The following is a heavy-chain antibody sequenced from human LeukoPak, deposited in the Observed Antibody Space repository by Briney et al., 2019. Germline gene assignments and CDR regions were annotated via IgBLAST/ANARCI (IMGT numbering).Heavy chain of an antibody. CDR3: ARQIFISRTTYYYYYMDV. J-gene: IGHJ6*03. Sequence: SETLSLTCTVSGGSISSYYWSWIRQPAGEGLEWIGRIYISGSTNYNPSLKSRVTISVDTSKNQFSLQLSSVPAADTAVYYCARQIFISRTTYYYYYMDVWGKGTTVAVSS. CDR1: GGSISSYY. D-gene: IGHD2-2*01. CDR2: IYISGST. V-gene: IGHV4-4*07.